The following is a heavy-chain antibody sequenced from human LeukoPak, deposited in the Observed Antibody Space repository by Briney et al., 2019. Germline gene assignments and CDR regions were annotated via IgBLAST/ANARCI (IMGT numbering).Heavy chain of an antibody. J-gene: IGHJ4*02. D-gene: IGHD1-7*01. CDR3: AVGISGTPLDY. CDR1: GFTFGGHT. Sequence: GGSLRLSCAASGFTFGGHTMHWVRQAPGKGLEWVSSISSNSNYIYYADSVKGRFTISRDYAKSSLYLQLNSLRAEDTAVYYCAVGISGTPLDYWGQGALVTVSS. V-gene: IGHV3-21*06. CDR2: ISSNSNYI.